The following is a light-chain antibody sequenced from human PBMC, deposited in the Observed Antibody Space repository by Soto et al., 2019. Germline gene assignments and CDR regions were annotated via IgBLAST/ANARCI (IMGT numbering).Light chain of an antibody. CDR3: QQSYYTPLT. CDR2: GAS. J-gene: IGKJ4*01. Sequence: DIVLTQAPATLSLSPGERATLSCRASQSVSNNYLAWYQQKPGQAPRLLIYGASNRATGIPDRFSGSGSGTDFTLTISSLQPEDFATYYCQQSYYTPLTFGGGTKVDIK. V-gene: IGKV3D-20*02. CDR1: QSVSNNY.